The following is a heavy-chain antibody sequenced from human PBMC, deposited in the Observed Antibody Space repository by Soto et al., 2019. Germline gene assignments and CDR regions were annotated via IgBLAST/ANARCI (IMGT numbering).Heavy chain of an antibody. CDR2: ISGSGDST. CDR3: AKSPAAATLNWFDP. V-gene: IGHV3-23*01. D-gene: IGHD2-2*01. CDR1: GFNFKNYG. Sequence: GGSLRLSCAASGFNFKNYGVNWVRQAPGKGLEWVAGISGSGDSTYYGDSVKGRFTISRDNSLHTVYLQMDGLRADDTAIYYCAKSPAAATLNWFDPWGQGSLVTVSS. J-gene: IGHJ5*02.